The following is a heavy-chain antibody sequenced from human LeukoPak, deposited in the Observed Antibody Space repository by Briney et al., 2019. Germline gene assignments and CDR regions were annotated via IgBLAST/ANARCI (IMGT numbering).Heavy chain of an antibody. V-gene: IGHV3-7*01. CDR3: AHSGSYFDY. Sequence: GGSLRPSCAASGFTFSHYWMSWVPQAPGKGLEWVANIKEDGSERNYVDSVKGRFTISRDNAKNSVYLQMDSLRAEDTAVYHCAHSGSYFDYLGQGTLVTVSS. CDR2: IKEDGSER. D-gene: IGHD1-26*01. CDR1: GFTFSHYW. J-gene: IGHJ4*02.